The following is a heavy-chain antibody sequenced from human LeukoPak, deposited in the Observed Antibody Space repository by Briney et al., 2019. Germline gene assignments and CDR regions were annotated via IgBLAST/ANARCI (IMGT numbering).Heavy chain of an antibody. CDR1: GGPISSSNW. V-gene: IGHV4-4*02. CDR3: ARDLEYQLLYSSGLYYYGMDV. D-gene: IGHD2-2*02. J-gene: IGHJ6*02. CDR2: IYHSGST. Sequence: SETLSLTCAVSGGPISSSNWWSWVRQPPGKGLEWVGEIYHSGSTNYNPSLKSRVTISVDKSKNQFSLKLSSVTAADTAVYYCARDLEYQLLYSSGLYYYGMDVWGQGTTVTVSS.